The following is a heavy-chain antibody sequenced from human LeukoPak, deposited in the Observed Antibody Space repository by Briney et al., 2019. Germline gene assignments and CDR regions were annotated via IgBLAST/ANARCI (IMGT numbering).Heavy chain of an antibody. D-gene: IGHD3-10*01. CDR3: ARVGGSGSFDY. Sequence: GGSLRLSCAASGFTFSSYSMNWVRQAPGKGVEWVSSISSSSSYIYYADSVKGRFTISRDNAKNSLYLQMNSLRAEDTAVYYCARVGGSGSFDYWGQGTLVTVSS. CDR2: ISSSSSYI. CDR1: GFTFSSYS. J-gene: IGHJ4*02. V-gene: IGHV3-21*01.